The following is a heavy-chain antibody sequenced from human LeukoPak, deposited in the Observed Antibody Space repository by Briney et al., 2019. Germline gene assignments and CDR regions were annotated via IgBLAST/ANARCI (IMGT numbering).Heavy chain of an antibody. J-gene: IGHJ5*02. CDR1: GFTFSDYY. Sequence: PGGSLRLSCAASGFTFSDYYMSWIRQAPGKGLEWVSYISSSGSTIYYADSVKGRFAISRDNAKNSLYLQMNSLRAEDTAVYYCARERGWQLVVGEWFDPWGQGTLVTVSS. D-gene: IGHD6-6*01. V-gene: IGHV3-11*01. CDR3: ARERGWQLVVGEWFDP. CDR2: ISSSGSTI.